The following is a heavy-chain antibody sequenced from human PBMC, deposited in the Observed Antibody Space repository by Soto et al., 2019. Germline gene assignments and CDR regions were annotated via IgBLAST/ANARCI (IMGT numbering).Heavy chain of an antibody. V-gene: IGHV3-33*01. CDR1: GFTFSSYG. J-gene: IGHJ6*02. D-gene: IGHD3-10*01. Sequence: QVQLVESGGGVVQPGRSLRLSCAASGFTFSSYGMHWVRQAPGKGLEWVAVIWYDGSNKYYADSVKGRFTISRENSKNTLYLQMNSLSAEDTAVYYCARDSRYGSGGYSFRSRGDHGMDVWGQGTTVTVSS. CDR2: IWYDGSNK. CDR3: ARDSRYGSGGYSFRSRGDHGMDV.